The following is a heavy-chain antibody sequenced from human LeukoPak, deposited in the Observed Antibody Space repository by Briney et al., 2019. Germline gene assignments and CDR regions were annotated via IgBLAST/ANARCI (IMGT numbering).Heavy chain of an antibody. CDR1: GGSFSGYY. V-gene: IGHV4-34*01. D-gene: IGHD3-22*01. Sequence: SETLSLTCAVYGGSFSGYYWSWIRQPPGKGLEWIGEINHSGSTNYNPSLKSRVTIPVDTSKNQFSLKLSSVTAADTAVYYCARGTTYYYDSSGYYHFDYWGQGTLVTVSP. CDR3: ARGTTYYYDSSGYYHFDY. J-gene: IGHJ4*02. CDR2: INHSGST.